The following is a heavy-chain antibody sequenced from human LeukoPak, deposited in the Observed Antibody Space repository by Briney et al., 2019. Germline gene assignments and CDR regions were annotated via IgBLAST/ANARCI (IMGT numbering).Heavy chain of an antibody. CDR2: ISYDGSNK. D-gene: IGHD6-13*01. CDR3: ARDGVGAAAGLDY. V-gene: IGHV3-30-3*01. CDR1: GFTFSSYA. Sequence: GGSLRLSCAASGFTFSSYAMHWVRQAPGKGLEWVAVISYDGSNKYYADSVKGRFTISRDNSKNTLYLQMNSLRAEDTAVYYCARDGVGAAAGLDYWGQGTLVTVSS. J-gene: IGHJ4*02.